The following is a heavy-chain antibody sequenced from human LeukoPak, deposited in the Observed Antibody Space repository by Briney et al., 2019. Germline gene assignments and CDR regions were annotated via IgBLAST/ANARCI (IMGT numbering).Heavy chain of an antibody. D-gene: IGHD3-10*01. J-gene: IGHJ3*02. CDR2: ISSGSSYI. CDR1: GLTFSRYS. V-gene: IGHV3-21*01. CDR3: ANYGSGSYGVSNAFDI. Sequence: KAGGSLRLSCAASGLTFSRYSMNWVRQAPGKGLEWVSSISSGSSYIYYADSVKGRFTISRDNAKNSLYLQMNSLRAEDTAVYYCANYGSGSYGVSNAFDIWGQGTMVTVSS.